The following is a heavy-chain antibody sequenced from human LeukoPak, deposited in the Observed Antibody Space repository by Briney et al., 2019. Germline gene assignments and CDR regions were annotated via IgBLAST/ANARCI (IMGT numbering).Heavy chain of an antibody. D-gene: IGHD3-22*01. CDR3: ARGALYYDSSGPRDFDL. CDR2: IYYSGST. CDR1: GGSISSGGYY. V-gene: IGHV4-31*03. Sequence: PSETLSLTCTVSGGSISSGGYYWSWIRQHPGTGLEWIGYIYYSGSTYYNPSLKSRVTISVDTSKNQFSLKLSSVTAADTAVYYCARGALYYDSSGPRDFDLWGRGTLVTVSS. J-gene: IGHJ2*01.